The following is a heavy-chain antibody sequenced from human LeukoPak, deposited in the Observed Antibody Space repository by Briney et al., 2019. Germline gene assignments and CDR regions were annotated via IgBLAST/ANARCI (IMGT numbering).Heavy chain of an antibody. V-gene: IGHV4-39*07. CDR3: ARARTYREDY. Sequence: SETLSLTCTASGGSISSSSYYWGWIRQPPGKGLEWIGSIYYSGSTYYNPSLKSRVTISVDTSKNQFSLKLSSVTAADTAVYYCARARTYREDYWGQGTLVTVSS. J-gene: IGHJ4*02. CDR2: IYYSGST. CDR1: GGSISSSSYY. D-gene: IGHD3-16*01.